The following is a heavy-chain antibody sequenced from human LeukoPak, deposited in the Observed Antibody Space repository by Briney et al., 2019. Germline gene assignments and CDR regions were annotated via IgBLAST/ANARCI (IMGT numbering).Heavy chain of an antibody. J-gene: IGHJ5*02. CDR2: IYPGYSDT. V-gene: IGHV5-51*01. D-gene: IGHD3-22*01. Sequence: GASLKIPCKGSGYSFTSYWIGWGGKMPGKGLEWMGRIYPGYSDTRYSPSFQGQVTISAAKSISTAYLKWSSLKASDTAMYYCARAYDSSGYYYNWFDPWGQGTLVTVSS. CDR1: GYSFTSYW. CDR3: ARAYDSSGYYYNWFDP.